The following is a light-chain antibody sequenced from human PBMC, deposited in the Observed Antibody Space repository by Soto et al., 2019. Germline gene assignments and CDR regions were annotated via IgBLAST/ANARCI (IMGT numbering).Light chain of an antibody. CDR2: RTS. CDR1: GSVNGN. Sequence: EMVMTQSPATLSLSPGERATLSCRSSGSVNGNLPGYQQKPGQAPRLLMFRTSIRATGFTARFSGTESGTELNSTISSLQSEDFAVYYCQQYNNWPRATFGGGTKLEIK. CDR3: QQYNNWPRAT. V-gene: IGKV3-15*01. J-gene: IGKJ4*01.